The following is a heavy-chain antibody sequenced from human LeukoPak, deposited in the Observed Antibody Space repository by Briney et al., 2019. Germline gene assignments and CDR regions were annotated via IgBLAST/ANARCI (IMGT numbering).Heavy chain of an antibody. Sequence: GESLKISCKGSGYNFNNYWIGWVRQMPGKGLEWMGIVYPADSDAKYSPSFQGQVTISADKCINTAYLQWSSLKASDAAMYYCARLKQGDYWGQGTLVTVSS. CDR1: GYNFNNYW. CDR3: ARLKQGDY. CDR2: VYPADSDA. J-gene: IGHJ4*02. D-gene: IGHD6-13*01. V-gene: IGHV5-51*01.